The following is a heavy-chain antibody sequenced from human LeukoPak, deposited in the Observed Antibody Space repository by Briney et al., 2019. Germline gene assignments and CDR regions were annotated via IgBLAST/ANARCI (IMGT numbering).Heavy chain of an antibody. CDR1: GGSISSYY. CDR3: ARDGGRDGYNPFDY. J-gene: IGHJ4*02. V-gene: IGHV4-59*01. Sequence: SETLSLTCTVSGGSISSYYWSWIRQPPGKGLEWIGYIYYSGNTNYNPSLKSRVTISVDTSKNQFSLKLSSVTAADTAVYYCARDGGRDGYNPFDYWGQGTLVTVSS. CDR2: IYYSGNT. D-gene: IGHD5-24*01.